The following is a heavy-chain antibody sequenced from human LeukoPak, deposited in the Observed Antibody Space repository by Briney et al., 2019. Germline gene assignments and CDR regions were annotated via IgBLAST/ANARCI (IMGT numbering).Heavy chain of an antibody. CDR3: AKGGSYSSSWLDY. J-gene: IGHJ4*02. Sequence: GRSLRLSCAASGFTFSSYGMHWVRQAPGKGLEWVAVIWYDGSNKYYADSVKGRFTISRGNSKNTLYLQMNSLRAEDTAVYYCAKGGSYSSSWLDYWGQGTLVTVSS. CDR2: IWYDGSNK. CDR1: GFTFSSYG. D-gene: IGHD6-13*01. V-gene: IGHV3-33*06.